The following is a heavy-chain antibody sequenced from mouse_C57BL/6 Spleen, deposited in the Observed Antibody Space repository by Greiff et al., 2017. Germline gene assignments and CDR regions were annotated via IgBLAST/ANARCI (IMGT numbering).Heavy chain of an antibody. CDR3: ARAYYSNWGY. Sequence: QVQLKQSGPELVKPGASVKISCKASGYAFSSSWMNWVKQRPGKGLEWIGRIYPGDGDTNYNGKFKGKATLTADKSSSTAYMQLSSLTSEDSAVYFCARAYYSNWGYWGQGTTLTVSS. CDR2: IYPGDGDT. CDR1: GYAFSSSW. D-gene: IGHD2-5*01. J-gene: IGHJ2*01. V-gene: IGHV1-82*01.